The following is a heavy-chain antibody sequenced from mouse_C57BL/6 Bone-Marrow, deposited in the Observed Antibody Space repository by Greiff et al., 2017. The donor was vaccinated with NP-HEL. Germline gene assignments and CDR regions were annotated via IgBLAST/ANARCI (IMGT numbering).Heavy chain of an antibody. CDR3: ARHGYGYDDY. CDR1: GFTFSSYG. J-gene: IGHJ2*01. Sequence: EVQGVESGGDLVKPGGSLKLSCAASGFTFSSYGMSWVRQTPDKRLEWVATISSSSSYTYYPDSVKGRFTISGDNAKSTLYLQMSSLESEDTAMYYCARHGYGYDDYWGQGTTLTVSS. CDR2: ISSSSSYT. V-gene: IGHV5-6*01. D-gene: IGHD2-2*01.